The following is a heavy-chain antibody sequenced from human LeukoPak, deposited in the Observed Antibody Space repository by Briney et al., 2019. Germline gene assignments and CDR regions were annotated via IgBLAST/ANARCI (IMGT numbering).Heavy chain of an antibody. CDR2: IYTSGST. Sequence: SETMSLTCTVSGGSISSYYWSWIRQPPGKGLEWIGYIYTSGSTNYNPSLKSRVTISVDTSKNQFSLKLSSVTAADTAVYCCARGVFYYYYMDVWGKGTTVTVSS. CDR1: GGSISSYY. D-gene: IGHD3-10*01. V-gene: IGHV4-4*09. CDR3: ARGVFYYYYMDV. J-gene: IGHJ6*03.